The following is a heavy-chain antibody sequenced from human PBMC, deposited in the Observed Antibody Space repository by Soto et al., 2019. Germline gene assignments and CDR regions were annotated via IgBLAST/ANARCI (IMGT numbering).Heavy chain of an antibody. CDR1: GFTFSSYG. V-gene: IGHV3-30*18. CDR3: AKELGDCYSFCGMDV. Sequence: GGSLRLSCAASGFTFSSYGMHWVRRAPGKGLEWVAVISYDGSNKYYADSVKGRFTISRDNSKNTLYLQMNSLRAEDTAVYYCAKELGDCYSFCGMDVWGQGTTVTVSS. D-gene: IGHD2-21*02. CDR2: ISYDGSNK. J-gene: IGHJ6*02.